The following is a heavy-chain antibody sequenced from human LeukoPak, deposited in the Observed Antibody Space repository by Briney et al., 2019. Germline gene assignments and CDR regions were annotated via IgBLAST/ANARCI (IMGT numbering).Heavy chain of an antibody. V-gene: IGHV4-59*01. CDR2: IFYSGST. J-gene: IGHJ4*02. CDR1: GGSISTYY. CDR3: ARVSGYDWESFYDY. D-gene: IGHD5-12*01. Sequence: SETLSLTCTVSGGSISTYYWSWIRQPPGKGLEWIGYIFYSGSTNYNPSLKSRVTISVDTSKNQFSLKLSSVTAADTAVYYCARVSGYDWESFYDYWGQGTLVTVSS.